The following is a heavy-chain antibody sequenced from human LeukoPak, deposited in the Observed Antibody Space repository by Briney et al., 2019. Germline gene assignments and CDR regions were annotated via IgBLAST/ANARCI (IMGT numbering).Heavy chain of an antibody. J-gene: IGHJ5*02. CDR2: IIPIFGTA. V-gene: IGHV1-69*05. CDR3: ARARGITYEFDP. D-gene: IGHD3-10*01. CDR1: GGTFSSYA. Sequence: SVKVSCKASGGTFSSYAISWVRQAPGQGLEWMGGIIPIFGTANYAQKFQGRVTITTDESTSTAYMELSSLRSEDTAVYSCARARGITYEFDPWGQGTLVTVSS.